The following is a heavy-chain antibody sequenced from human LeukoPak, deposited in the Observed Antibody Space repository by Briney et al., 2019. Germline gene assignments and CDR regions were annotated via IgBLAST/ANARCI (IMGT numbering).Heavy chain of an antibody. D-gene: IGHD3-22*01. CDR1: GFTFDDYG. CDR2: INWNGGST. V-gene: IGHV3-20*04. Sequence: GGSLRLSCAASGFTFDDYGMSWVRQAPGKGLEWVSGINWNGGSTGYADSVKGRFTISRDNAKNSLYLQMNSLRAEDTAVYYCAKGSRYFESSGYYYFDYWGQGTLVTVSS. CDR3: AKGSRYFESSGYYYFDY. J-gene: IGHJ4*02.